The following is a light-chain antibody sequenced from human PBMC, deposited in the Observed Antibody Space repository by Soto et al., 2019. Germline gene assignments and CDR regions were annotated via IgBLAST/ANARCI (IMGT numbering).Light chain of an antibody. Sequence: EIVLTQSPCILSLSPGERATLSCRASQSLSGGYLAWFQQKPGQTPRLLIYSASNRATGIPDRFSGSGSGTDFTLTISRLEPEDFVVYYCQQNGSLPITFGQGTRLEIK. J-gene: IGKJ5*01. CDR2: SAS. CDR3: QQNGSLPIT. CDR1: QSLSGGY. V-gene: IGKV3-20*01.